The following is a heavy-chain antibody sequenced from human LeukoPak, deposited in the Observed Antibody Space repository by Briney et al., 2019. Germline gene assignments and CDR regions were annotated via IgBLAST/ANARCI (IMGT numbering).Heavy chain of an antibody. CDR1: GFTCSDYS. Sequence: PGGSLRLSCAVSGFTCSDYSMNWVRQAPGKGLEWVSYISSSGFTINYADSVKGRFTISRDNAKNSLYLQMNSLRAEDTAVYYCARRAGAYSHPYWGQGTLVTVSS. J-gene: IGHJ4*02. D-gene: IGHD4/OR15-4a*01. V-gene: IGHV3-48*01. CDR2: ISSSGFTI. CDR3: ARRAGAYSHPY.